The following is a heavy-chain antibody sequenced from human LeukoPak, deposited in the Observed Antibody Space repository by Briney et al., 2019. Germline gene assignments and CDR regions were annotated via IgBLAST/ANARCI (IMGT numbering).Heavy chain of an antibody. CDR2: IYNSGST. CDR1: GGSISSGTYY. CDR3: ARDTLVTSTEDWYFGL. Sequence: SQTLSLTCTVSGGSISSGTYYWTWIRQHPGKGLEWIGYIYNSGSTYYNRSLKSRVIISIDTSKNQFSLKLTSVTAADTAVYYCARDTLVTSTEDWYFGLWGRGTLVTVSS. V-gene: IGHV4-31*03. J-gene: IGHJ2*01. D-gene: IGHD4-11*01.